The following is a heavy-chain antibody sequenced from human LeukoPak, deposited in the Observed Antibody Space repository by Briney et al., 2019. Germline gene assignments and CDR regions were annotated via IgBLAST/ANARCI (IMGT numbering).Heavy chain of an antibody. CDR3: ARGGSGSGYLYYFDY. J-gene: IGHJ4*02. Sequence: VASVKVSCKASGYTFTGYYMHWVRQAPGQGLEWMGRINSNSGGTSYVQNFQGRVTMTRDTSINTAYMELSGLTSDDTAVYYCARGGSGSGYLYYFDYWGQGTLVSVSS. CDR2: INSNSGGT. D-gene: IGHD3-10*01. CDR1: GYTFTGYY. V-gene: IGHV1-2*06.